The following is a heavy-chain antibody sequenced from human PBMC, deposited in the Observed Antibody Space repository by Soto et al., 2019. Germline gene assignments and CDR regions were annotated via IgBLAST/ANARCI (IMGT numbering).Heavy chain of an antibody. Sequence: PGGSLRLSCVVSGFTFSESRMAWVRQAPGKGLEWVSTLSGTGDSAHYTDSVKGRFTISRDNSKNTLYLQMTRLRVEDTAVYYCAKGRLRYDLAGDFDYWGQGTLVTVSS. V-gene: IGHV3-23*01. D-gene: IGHD1-1*01. CDR1: GFTFSESR. CDR3: AKGRLRYDLAGDFDY. CDR2: LSGTGDSA. J-gene: IGHJ4*02.